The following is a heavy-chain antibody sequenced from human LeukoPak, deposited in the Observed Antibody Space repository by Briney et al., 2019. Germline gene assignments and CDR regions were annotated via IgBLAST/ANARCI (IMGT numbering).Heavy chain of an antibody. Sequence: EPRKISCQGSGYSFTSYWIGWVRQMPGKGLEWIGNIYPDGSDTRYSPSFQGQVTISADKSISTAYLQWSSLKASDTAMYYCARRRSSFERTLYYFDYWGQGTLVTVSS. D-gene: IGHD6-13*01. CDR2: IYPDGSDT. CDR3: ARRRSSFERTLYYFDY. CDR1: GYSFTSYW. V-gene: IGHV5-51*01. J-gene: IGHJ4*02.